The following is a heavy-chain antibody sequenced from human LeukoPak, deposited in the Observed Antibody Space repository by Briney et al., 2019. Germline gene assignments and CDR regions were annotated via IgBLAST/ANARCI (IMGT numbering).Heavy chain of an antibody. D-gene: IGHD6-13*01. CDR1: GGSFSGYY. Sequence: PSETLSLTCAVYGGSFSGYYWSWIRQPPGKGLEWIGEINHSGSTNYNPSLKSRVTISVDTSKNQFSLKLSSVTAADTAVYYCARNSGGGSWYWFDPWGQGTLVTVSS. V-gene: IGHV4-34*01. J-gene: IGHJ5*02. CDR2: INHSGST. CDR3: ARNSGGGSWYWFDP.